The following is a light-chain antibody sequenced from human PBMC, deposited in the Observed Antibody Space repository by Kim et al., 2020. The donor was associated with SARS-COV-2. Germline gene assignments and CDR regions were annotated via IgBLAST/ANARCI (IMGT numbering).Light chain of an antibody. J-gene: IGKJ1*01. V-gene: IGKV1-17*03. CDR3: LQHNDCPLT. CDR1: QDITNL. CDR2: AAS. Sequence: DIQMTQSPSAMSASVGDRVTITCRASQDITNLLTWFQQKPGKVPERLIYAASTLQSGVPSRFSGSGSGTEFTLTISSLQPEDSATYYCLQHNDCPLTFGQGTKVDIK.